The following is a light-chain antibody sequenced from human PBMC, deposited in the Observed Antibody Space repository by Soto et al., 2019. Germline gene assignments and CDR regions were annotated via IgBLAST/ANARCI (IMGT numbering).Light chain of an antibody. V-gene: IGKV3-20*01. J-gene: IGKJ4*01. CDR3: QQYGSSLD. CDR1: QSVSSSY. CDR2: GAS. Sequence: EIVLTQSPGTLSLSPGARATLSCRASQSVSSSYLAWYQQKPGKAPRLLIYGASSRATGIPDRFSGSGSGTDFTLTISRLEPEDFAVYYCQQYGSSLDFGGGTKVDI.